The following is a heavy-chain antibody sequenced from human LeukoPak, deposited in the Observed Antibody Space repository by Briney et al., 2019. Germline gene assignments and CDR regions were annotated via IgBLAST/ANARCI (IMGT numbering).Heavy chain of an antibody. V-gene: IGHV3-66*01. CDR2: IFSGGNA. CDR1: GFTVRSNY. Sequence: GGSLRLSCAVSGFTVRSNYITWVRQAPGRGLEWVSVIFSGGNAYYADSVKGRFITSKDISKNMIYLEMNSLRVEDTSVYYCARERDWGSGDYYNGMDVWGQGTTVIVS. D-gene: IGHD7-27*01. J-gene: IGHJ6*02. CDR3: ARERDWGSGDYYNGMDV.